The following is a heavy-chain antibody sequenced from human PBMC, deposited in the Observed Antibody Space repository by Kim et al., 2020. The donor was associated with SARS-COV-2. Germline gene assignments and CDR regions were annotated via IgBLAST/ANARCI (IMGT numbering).Heavy chain of an antibody. J-gene: IGHJ6*02. CDR3: AKEMSYDFWSGYYTSHDYYYGMDV. V-gene: IGHV3-23*01. CDR1: GFTFSSYA. Sequence: GGSLRLSCAASGFTFSSYAMSWVRQAPGKGLEWVSAISGSGGSTYYADSVKGRFTISRDNSKNTLYLQMNSLRAEDTAVYYCAKEMSYDFWSGYYTSHDYYYGMDVWGQGTTVTVSS. CDR2: ISGSGGST. D-gene: IGHD3-3*01.